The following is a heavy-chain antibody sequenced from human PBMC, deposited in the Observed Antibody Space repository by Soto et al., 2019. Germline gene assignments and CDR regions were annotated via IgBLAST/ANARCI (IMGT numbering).Heavy chain of an antibody. V-gene: IGHV3-74*01. CDR3: LRGASGYGNFDD. D-gene: IGHD5-12*01. CDR1: GFTLSDHW. CDR2: IDTTT. J-gene: IGHJ4*02. Sequence: EVQLVESGGGLVQPGGSLRLSCGASGFTLSDHWMHWVRQRPGKGLVWVSRIDTTTNYADSVKGRFIISRDNAKNTLYLQMNGLRDEDTAVYYCLRGASGYGNFDDWGRGSLVTVSS.